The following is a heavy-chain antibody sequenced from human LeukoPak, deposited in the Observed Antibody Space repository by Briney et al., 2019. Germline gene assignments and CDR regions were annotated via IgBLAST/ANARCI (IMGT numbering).Heavy chain of an antibody. J-gene: IGHJ5*02. V-gene: IGHV1-46*02. CDR2: INPSGTST. Sequence: GASVKVSCKASGYTFNRYYVHWVRQAPGQGLEWMGIINPSGTSTSYAQKFQSRVTMTRDTSTSTVYMELSSLRSEDTAVYYCARDNSRNSRGWWFDPWGQGTLVTVSS. D-gene: IGHD4-23*01. CDR1: GYTFNRYY. CDR3: ARDNSRNSRGWWFDP.